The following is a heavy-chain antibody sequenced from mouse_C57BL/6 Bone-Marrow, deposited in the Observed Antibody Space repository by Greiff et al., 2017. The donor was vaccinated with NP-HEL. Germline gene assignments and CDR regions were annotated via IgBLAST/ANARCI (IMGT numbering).Heavy chain of an antibody. V-gene: IGHV14-4*01. CDR1: GFNIKDDY. Sequence: VQLQQSGAELVRPGASVKLSCTASGFNIKDDYMHWVKQRPEQGLEWIGWIDPENGDTEYASKFQGKATITADTSSNTAYLQLSSLTSEDTAVYYCTTVGNGSSLDYWGQGTTLTVSS. CDR2: IDPENGDT. D-gene: IGHD1-1*01. J-gene: IGHJ2*01. CDR3: TTVGNGSSLDY.